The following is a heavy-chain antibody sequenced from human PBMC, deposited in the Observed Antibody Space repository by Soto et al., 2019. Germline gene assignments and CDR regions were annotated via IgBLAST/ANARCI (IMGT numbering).Heavy chain of an antibody. J-gene: IGHJ4*02. Sequence: EVQLVESGGGLVQPGGSLRLSCAASGFTFTDHYMDWVRQAPGKGLEWVGRARNKVTSYIIAYAASVKGRFIISRDDSKNSLYLQMNSLKTEDTAVYFCARLMGTSFDFWGQGTLVTVSS. D-gene: IGHD2-8*01. V-gene: IGHV3-72*01. CDR2: ARNKVTSYII. CDR1: GFTFTDHY. CDR3: ARLMGTSFDF.